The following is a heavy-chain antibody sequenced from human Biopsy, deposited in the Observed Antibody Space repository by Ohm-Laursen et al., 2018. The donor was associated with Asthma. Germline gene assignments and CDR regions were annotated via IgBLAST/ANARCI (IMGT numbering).Heavy chain of an antibody. J-gene: IGHJ3*02. CDR1: GDSFSNYA. CDR2: LIPVLGTP. CDR3: ARTYCDFLTGQVNDAFAI. V-gene: IGHV1-69*13. D-gene: IGHD3-9*01. Sequence: SVKVSCKASGDSFSNYAISWVRQAPGQGLEWMRGLIPVLGTPDHAQMFEGRVTITADESTSTAYMDLSSLRSEDTAVYYCARTYCDFLTGQVNDAFAIWGQGTMVTVSS.